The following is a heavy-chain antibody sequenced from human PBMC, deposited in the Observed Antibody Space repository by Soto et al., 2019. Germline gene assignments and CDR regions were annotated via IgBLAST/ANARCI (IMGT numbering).Heavy chain of an antibody. J-gene: IGHJ6*02. V-gene: IGHV1-69*13. CDR2: IIPIFGTA. CDR1: GGTFSSYA. CDR3: ARGPVGATTYYYYGMDV. Sequence: ASVKVSCKASGGTFSSYAISWVRQAPGQGLEWMGGIIPIFGTANYAQKFQGRVTITADESTGTAYMELSSLRSEDTAVYYCARGPVGATTYYYYGMDVWGQGTTVTVSS. D-gene: IGHD1-26*01.